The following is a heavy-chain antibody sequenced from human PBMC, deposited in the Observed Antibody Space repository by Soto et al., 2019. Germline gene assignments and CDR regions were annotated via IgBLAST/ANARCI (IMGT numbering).Heavy chain of an antibody. Sequence: SVKVSCKASGGTFSSYTISWVRQAPGQGLEWMGRIIPILGIANYAQKFQGRVTITADKSTSTAYMELSSLRSEDTAVYYCARDHDILTGYYKTDDDFYIWGQGTMVT. CDR3: ARDHDILTGYYKTDDDFYI. CDR1: GGTFSSYT. D-gene: IGHD3-9*01. V-gene: IGHV1-69*04. CDR2: IIPILGIA. J-gene: IGHJ3*02.